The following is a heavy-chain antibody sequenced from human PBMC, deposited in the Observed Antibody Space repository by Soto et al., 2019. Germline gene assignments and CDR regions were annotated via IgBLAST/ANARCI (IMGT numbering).Heavy chain of an antibody. J-gene: IGHJ4*02. CDR3: AKEVYSGSAFDH. CDR2: ISHDGNNR. V-gene: IGHV3-30*18. Sequence: QVQLVESGGGVVQPGRSLRLSCAASGFTFSRYGMHWVRQAPGKGLEWGARISHDGNNRFYADSVKVRFTISRDKSKDTLYLQVNSLRLEYMAVVYCAKEVYSGSAFDHWGQGALVTVSS. D-gene: IGHD1-26*01. CDR1: GFTFSRYG.